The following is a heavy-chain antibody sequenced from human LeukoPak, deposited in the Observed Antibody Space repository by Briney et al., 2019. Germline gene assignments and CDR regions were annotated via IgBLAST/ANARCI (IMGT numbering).Heavy chain of an antibody. CDR3: ARVGVVPAARGRRAFDI. J-gene: IGHJ3*02. V-gene: IGHV4-34*01. CDR1: GGSFSGYY. D-gene: IGHD2-2*01. Sequence: SETLSLTRAVYGGSFSGYYWSWIRQPPGKGLEWIGEINHSGSTNYNPSLKSRVTISVDTSKNQFSLKLSSVTAADTAVYYCARVGVVPAARGRRAFDIWGQGTMVTVSS. CDR2: INHSGST.